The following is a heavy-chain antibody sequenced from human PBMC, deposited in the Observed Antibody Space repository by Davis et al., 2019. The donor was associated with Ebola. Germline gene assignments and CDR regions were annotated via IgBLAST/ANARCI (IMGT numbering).Heavy chain of an antibody. CDR1: GFTFSSYG. CDR2: IWYDGSNK. CDR3: ARDTPWVGSRGGSYGMDV. J-gene: IGHJ6*02. D-gene: IGHD3-10*01. Sequence: PGGSLRLSCAASGFTFSSYGMHWVRQAPGKGLEWVAVIWYDGSNKYYADSVKGRFTISRGNAKNSLYLQMNSLRAEDTAVYYCARDTPWVGSRGGSYGMDVWGQGTTVTVSS. V-gene: IGHV3-33*01.